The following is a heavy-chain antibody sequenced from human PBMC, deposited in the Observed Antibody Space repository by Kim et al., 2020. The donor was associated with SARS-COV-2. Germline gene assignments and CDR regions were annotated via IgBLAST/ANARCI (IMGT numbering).Heavy chain of an antibody. J-gene: IGHJ4*02. D-gene: IGHD3-22*01. Sequence: SVKVSCKASGGTFSSYAISWVRQAPGQGLEWMGGIIPIFGTANYAQKFQGRVTITADESTSTAYMELSSLRSEDTAVYYCARDAGPNHSNYYDSSGYSYWGQGTLVTVSS. CDR2: IIPIFGTA. CDR1: GGTFSSYA. V-gene: IGHV1-69*13. CDR3: ARDAGPNHSNYYDSSGYSY.